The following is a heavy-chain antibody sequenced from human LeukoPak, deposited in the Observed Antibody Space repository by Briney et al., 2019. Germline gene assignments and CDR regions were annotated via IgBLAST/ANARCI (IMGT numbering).Heavy chain of an antibody. CDR1: GFTFSGSA. V-gene: IGHV3-73*01. CDR3: TRLKGSENSYDYYGMDV. D-gene: IGHD3-10*01. CDR2: IRSKVDTYAT. Sequence: GGSLSLSCAASGFTFSGSAMHWVRQASGKGLEWVGRIRSKVDTYATAYAASVRGRFTISRDDSKNTAYLQMNSLKTEDTAVYYCTRLKGSENSYDYYGMDVWGQGTTVTVSS. J-gene: IGHJ6*02.